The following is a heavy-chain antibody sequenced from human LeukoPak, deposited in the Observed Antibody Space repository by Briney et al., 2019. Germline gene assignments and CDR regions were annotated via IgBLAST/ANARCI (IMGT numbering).Heavy chain of an antibody. CDR3: AIRTPVDIVATLGERVKKGLDY. J-gene: IGHJ4*02. Sequence: ASVKVSSKASGYTFTSYDINWLRQATGQGPEWMGWMNPNSGNTGYAQKFQGRVTMTRNTSMSTAYLELSSLRSEDTAMYYCAIRTPVDIVATLGERVKKGLDYWGQGTLVTVSS. CDR2: MNPNSGNT. D-gene: IGHD5-12*01. CDR1: GYTFTSYD. V-gene: IGHV1-8*01.